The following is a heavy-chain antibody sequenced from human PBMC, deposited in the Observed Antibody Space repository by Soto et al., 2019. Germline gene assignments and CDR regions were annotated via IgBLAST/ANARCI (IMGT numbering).Heavy chain of an antibody. Sequence: QVQLVQSGAEVKKPGASVKVSCKASGYSFSDYDINWVRQATGQGPEWMGWMNPNSGNTGYAQKFQGRVTMTRNTSINTASMELSSLGSEDPAVYYGARDKRYNWNDEGWFDPWGQGTLVTVSS. D-gene: IGHD1-20*01. CDR3: ARDKRYNWNDEGWFDP. CDR1: GYSFSDYD. V-gene: IGHV1-8*01. J-gene: IGHJ5*02. CDR2: MNPNSGNT.